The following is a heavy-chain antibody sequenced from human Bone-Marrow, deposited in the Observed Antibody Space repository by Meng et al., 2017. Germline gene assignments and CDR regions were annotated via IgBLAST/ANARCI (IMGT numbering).Heavy chain of an antibody. CDR3: AKARLWGDNWFDP. V-gene: IGHV4-34*01. CDR1: GGSFSGYY. CDR2: INHSGST. J-gene: IGHJ5*02. D-gene: IGHD3-16*01. Sequence: QVQLQHWGAGLLKPSATRSLTCAVYGGSFSGYYWSWIRQPPGKGLEWIGEINHSGSTNYNPSLKSRVTISVDTSKNQFSLKLSSVTAADTAVYYCAKARLWGDNWFDPWGQGTLVTVSS.